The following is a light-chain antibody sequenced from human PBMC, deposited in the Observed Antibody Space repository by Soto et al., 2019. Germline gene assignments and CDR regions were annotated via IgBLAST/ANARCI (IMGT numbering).Light chain of an antibody. V-gene: IGLV2-11*01. Sequence: QSVLTQPRSVSGSPGQSVTISCTGTSSDVGGYNYVSWYQQHPGKAPKVMIYDVSERPSGVPDRFSGTKSGNTASLTISGLQAEDEADYYCCSYAGSTRYVFGTGTKLTVL. J-gene: IGLJ1*01. CDR1: SSDVGGYNY. CDR3: CSYAGSTRYV. CDR2: DVS.